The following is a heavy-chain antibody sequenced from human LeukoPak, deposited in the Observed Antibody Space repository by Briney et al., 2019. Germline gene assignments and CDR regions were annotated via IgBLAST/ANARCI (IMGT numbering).Heavy chain of an antibody. Sequence: GGSLRLSCAASGFTLSSYDIHWVRQLTGKALEWVTAIATSGNTHYSDPVRGRFTISRENAKNSVSLEMNSLRDEDTAVYYCAREYILYGYWHSDLWGRGTLVTVSS. J-gene: IGHJ2*01. V-gene: IGHV3-13*01. CDR1: GFTLSSYD. CDR2: IATSGNT. D-gene: IGHD3-9*01. CDR3: AREYILYGYWHSDL.